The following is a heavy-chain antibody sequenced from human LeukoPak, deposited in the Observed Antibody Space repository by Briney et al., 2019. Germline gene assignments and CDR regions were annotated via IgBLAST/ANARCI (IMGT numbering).Heavy chain of an antibody. CDR2: INPNSGGT. J-gene: IGHJ5*02. Sequence: KPGASVKVSCKASGYTFTGYYMPWVRQAPGQRLEWMGWINPNSGGTNYAQKFQGRVTMTRDTSISTAYMELSRLRSDDAAVYYCARYRSGIRGGTWFDPWGQGTLVTVSS. CDR3: ARYRSGIRGGTWFDP. CDR1: GYTFTGYY. D-gene: IGHD6-19*01. V-gene: IGHV1-2*02.